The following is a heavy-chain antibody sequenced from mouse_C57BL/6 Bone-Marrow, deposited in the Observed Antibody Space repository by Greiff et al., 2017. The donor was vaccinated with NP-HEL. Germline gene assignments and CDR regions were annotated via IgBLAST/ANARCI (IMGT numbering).Heavy chain of an antibody. D-gene: IGHD1-1*01. CDR2: IWWGSDK. J-gene: IGHJ2*01. CDR1: GFSLSSYGMG. V-gene: IGHV8-8*01. CDR3: ARMRILRVDY. Sequence: QVPLKECGPGILQPSQTLSLTCSFSGFSLSSYGMGVGWNRPPSGLGLVWLVYIWWGSDKYYNPALKRRLPNSKDTSKNQVDLKFSNVDTADTATNYWARMRILRVDYWGQGTTLTVSS.